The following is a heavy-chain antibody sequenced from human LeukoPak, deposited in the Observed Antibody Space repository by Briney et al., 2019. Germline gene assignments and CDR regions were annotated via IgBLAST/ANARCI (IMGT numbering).Heavy chain of an antibody. J-gene: IGHJ4*02. Sequence: ASVKVSCKASGYTFTSYYMHWVRQAPGRGLEWMGIINPSGGGTSYAQKFQGSVTMTRDTSTNTVYMELSSLRSEDTAVYYCARALRSYSSEDYWGQGTLVTVSS. CDR3: ARALRSYSSEDY. V-gene: IGHV1-46*01. CDR1: GYTFTSYY. CDR2: INPSGGGT. D-gene: IGHD3-22*01.